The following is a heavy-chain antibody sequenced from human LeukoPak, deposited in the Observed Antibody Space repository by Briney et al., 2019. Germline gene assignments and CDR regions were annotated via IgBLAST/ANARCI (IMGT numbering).Heavy chain of an antibody. V-gene: IGHV3-74*01. CDR1: GFTFRSYG. CDR3: ASGEFDYYDSIIF. J-gene: IGHJ4*02. CDR2: INSDGSST. D-gene: IGHD3-22*01. Sequence: PGRSLRLSCAASGFTFRSYGMHWVRQAPGKGLVWVSRINSDGSSTSYADSVKGRFTISRDNAKKTLYLQMNSLRAEDTAVYYCASGEFDYYDSIIFGGQGTLVTVSS.